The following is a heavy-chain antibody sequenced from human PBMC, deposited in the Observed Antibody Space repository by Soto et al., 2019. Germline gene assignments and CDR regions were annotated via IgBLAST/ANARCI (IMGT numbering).Heavy chain of an antibody. CDR1: GGSLTTDCYY. J-gene: IGHJ4*02. D-gene: IGHD2-2*02. CDR2: IYHSGNT. Sequence: TLSLPSTVSGGSLTTDCYYWSWIRQHPGKGLEWIGNIYHSGNTYYNTSLKSRLNISVDTSKNHFSLMVDSVTAAETAVYYCARARFQVLYGKPYFDSWGQGTLGTVSS. V-gene: IGHV4-31*03. CDR3: ARARFQVLYGKPYFDS.